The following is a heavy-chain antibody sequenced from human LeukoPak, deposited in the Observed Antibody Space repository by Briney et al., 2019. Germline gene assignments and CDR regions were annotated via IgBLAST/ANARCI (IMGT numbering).Heavy chain of an antibody. V-gene: IGHV3-66*01. CDR2: IYSGGST. Sequence: GGSLRLSCVASGFIVSSYYMTWVRQAPGKDLEWVSVIYSGGSTYYADSVKGRVAISRDNSKNTVFLQMNSVRAEDTAVYFCARSYSNHLFGMDVWGQGTTVTVSS. D-gene: IGHD4-11*01. CDR1: GFIVSSYY. J-gene: IGHJ6*02. CDR3: ARSYSNHLFGMDV.